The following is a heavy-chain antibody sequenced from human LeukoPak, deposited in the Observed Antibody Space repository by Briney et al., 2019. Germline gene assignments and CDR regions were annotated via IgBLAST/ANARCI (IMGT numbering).Heavy chain of an antibody. CDR1: GGSISSSSYY. D-gene: IGHD6-19*01. J-gene: IGHJ4*02. CDR3: ARLGLHSSGWHIYYYDY. V-gene: IGHV4-39*02. Sequence: SETLSLTCTVSGGSISSSSYYWGWIRQPPGKGLEWIGIDNYGGSTIYNPSLKSRVTISVDTSRNHFSLKVTSVTAADTAMYYCARLGLHSSGWHIYYYDYWGQGSLVIVSS. CDR2: DNYGGST.